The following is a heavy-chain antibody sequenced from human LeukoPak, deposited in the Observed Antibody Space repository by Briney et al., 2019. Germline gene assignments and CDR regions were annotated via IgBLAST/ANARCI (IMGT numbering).Heavy chain of an antibody. D-gene: IGHD3-10*01. CDR3: ARDHYYGSGSFDY. CDR2: ISSSSSYI. Sequence: GGSLRRSCAASGVTFSSYSMNWVRQAPGKGLEWVSSISSSSSYIYYADSVKGRFTISRDNAKNSLYLQMNSLRAEDTAVYYCARDHYYGSGSFDYWGQGTLVTVSS. V-gene: IGHV3-21*01. J-gene: IGHJ4*02. CDR1: GVTFSSYS.